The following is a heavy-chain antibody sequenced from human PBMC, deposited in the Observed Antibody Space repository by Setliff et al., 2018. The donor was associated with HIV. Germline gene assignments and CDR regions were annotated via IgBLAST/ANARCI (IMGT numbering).Heavy chain of an antibody. CDR2: IYSSGTT. V-gene: IGHV4-30-2*01. CDR1: GGSMNSGGYS. CDR3: ARLIHTGLLYFDF. Sequence: SETLSLTCAVSGGSMNSGGYSWSWIRQPPGKGLEWIGYIYSSGTTQYNPSVESRVTMSLDTSRDQFSLNLRSVTAADTAVYFCARLIHTGLLYFDFWGLGTLVTVSS. D-gene: IGHD2-8*02. J-gene: IGHJ4*02.